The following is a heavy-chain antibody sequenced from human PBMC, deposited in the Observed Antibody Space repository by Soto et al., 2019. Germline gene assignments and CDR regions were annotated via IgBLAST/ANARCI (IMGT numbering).Heavy chain of an antibody. CDR2: ISYDGSNK. J-gene: IGHJ4*02. Sequence: QVQLVESGGGVVQPGRSLRLSCAASGFTFSSYAMHWVRQAPGKGLEWVAVISYDGSNKYYADSVKGRFTISRDNSKNTLYLQMNSLRAEDTAVYYCARGLRFLEWLSYFDYWGQGTLVTVSS. CDR1: GFTFSSYA. CDR3: ARGLRFLEWLSYFDY. D-gene: IGHD3-3*01. V-gene: IGHV3-30-3*01.